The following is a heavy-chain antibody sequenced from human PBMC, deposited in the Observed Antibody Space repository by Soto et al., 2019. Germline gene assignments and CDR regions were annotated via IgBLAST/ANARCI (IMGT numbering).Heavy chain of an antibody. CDR1: GGTFSSYV. CDR3: ARENYYGSGSYYRYYFDY. Sequence: QVQLVQSGAEVKKPGSSVKVSCKASGGTFSSYVISWVRQAPGQGLEWMGGIIPIFGTANYAQKFQGRVTITADESTSTAYRELSSLRSEDTAVYYCARENYYGSGSYYRYYFDYWGQGTLVTVSS. V-gene: IGHV1-69*12. D-gene: IGHD3-10*01. J-gene: IGHJ4*02. CDR2: IIPIFGTA.